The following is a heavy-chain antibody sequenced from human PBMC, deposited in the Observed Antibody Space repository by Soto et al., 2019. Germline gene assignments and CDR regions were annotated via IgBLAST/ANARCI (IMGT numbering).Heavy chain of an antibody. CDR3: ARGPGGVNVGTFNY. D-gene: IGHD2-8*01. Sequence: EVQLVESGGGLVQPGGSLRLTCAASGFTVSSYWMKWVRRAPVKGLEWVANINQDGSEKNYVDSVRGRFTISRDNAKNSLYLQMSSLRAEDTAIYYCARGPGGVNVGTFNYWGQGALVTVSS. J-gene: IGHJ4*02. CDR2: INQDGSEK. CDR1: GFTVSSYW. V-gene: IGHV3-7*05.